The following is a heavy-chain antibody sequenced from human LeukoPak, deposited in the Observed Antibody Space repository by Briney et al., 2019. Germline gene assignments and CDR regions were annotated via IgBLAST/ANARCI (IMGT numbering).Heavy chain of an antibody. CDR3: AREGYSYGY. Sequence: SETLSLTCTVSDDSISNSDYYWSWIRQPPGKGLEWIGEINHSGSTNYNPSLKSRVTISVDTSKNQFSLKLSSVTAADTAVYYCAREGYSYGYWGQGTLVTVSS. CDR1: DDSISNSDYY. V-gene: IGHV4-39*07. CDR2: INHSGST. D-gene: IGHD5-18*01. J-gene: IGHJ4*02.